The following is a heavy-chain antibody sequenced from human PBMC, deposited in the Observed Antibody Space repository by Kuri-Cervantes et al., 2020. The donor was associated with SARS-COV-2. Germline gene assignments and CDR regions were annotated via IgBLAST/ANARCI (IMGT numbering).Heavy chain of an antibody. V-gene: IGHV3-33*01. CDR3: ARENPYCSGGSCYSGAFDI. D-gene: IGHD2-15*01. CDR2: IWYDGSNK. J-gene: IGHJ3*02. Sequence: GESLKISCAASGFTFSSYGTHWVRQAPGKGLEWVAVIWYDGSNKYYADSVKGRFTISRDNSKNTLYLQMNSLRAEDTAVYYCARENPYCSGGSCYSGAFDIWGQGTMVTVSS. CDR1: GFTFSSYG.